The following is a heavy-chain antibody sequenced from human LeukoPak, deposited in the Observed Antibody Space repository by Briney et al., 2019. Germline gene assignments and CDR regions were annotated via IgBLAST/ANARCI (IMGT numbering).Heavy chain of an antibody. CDR3: ARTLLRGGLRFLEWLLSNDGMDV. Sequence: ARGSLRLSCAASGFTFSSYSMNWVRQAPGKGLEWVSSISSSSSYIYYADSVKGRFTISRDNAKNSLYLQMNSLRAEDTAVYYCARTLLRGGLRFLEWLLSNDGMDVWGQGTTVTVSS. D-gene: IGHD3-3*01. V-gene: IGHV3-21*01. CDR2: ISSSSSYI. J-gene: IGHJ6*02. CDR1: GFTFSSYS.